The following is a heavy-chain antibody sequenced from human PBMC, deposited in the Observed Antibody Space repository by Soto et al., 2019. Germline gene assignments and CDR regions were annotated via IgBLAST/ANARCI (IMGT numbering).Heavy chain of an antibody. Sequence: QITLKESGPTLVKPTQTLTVTCTLSGVSLSSRGVAVAWIRQPPGEALEWLALIYWDDDVRYSPSLKSRLTIPKDTSKNQVVFTMTNMDPVDTATYYCAHSLYYGTEGYRYFDYWGQGTLVTVSS. J-gene: IGHJ4*02. CDR2: IYWDDDV. CDR1: GVSLSSRGVA. CDR3: AHSLYYGTEGYRYFDY. V-gene: IGHV2-5*02. D-gene: IGHD3-10*01.